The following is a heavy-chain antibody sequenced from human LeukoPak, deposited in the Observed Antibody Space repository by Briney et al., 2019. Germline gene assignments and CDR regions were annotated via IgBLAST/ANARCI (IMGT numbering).Heavy chain of an antibody. CDR1: GFPFTNYA. D-gene: IGHD6-13*01. V-gene: IGHV3-23*01. CDR3: ARPIHSSSWYSPLGY. Sequence: GGSLRLSCAASGFPFTNYAMSWVRQAPGKGLEWVSVISGNGGDTYYVDSVKGRFTISRDSSKDTLYQQMNSLRVEDTAVYYCARPIHSSSWYSPLGYWGQGTLVTVSS. CDR2: ISGNGGDT. J-gene: IGHJ4*02.